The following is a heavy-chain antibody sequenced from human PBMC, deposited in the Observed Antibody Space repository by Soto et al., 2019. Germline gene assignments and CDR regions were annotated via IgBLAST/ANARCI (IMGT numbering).Heavy chain of an antibody. J-gene: IGHJ3*02. V-gene: IGHV3-48*01. Sequence: PGGSLRLSCAASGITFSSYNMNWLRQAPGKGLEWVSYISSYGGTIYYADSVRGRFTISRDNAMNSLFLQMNSLRAEDTAIYYCATSSGAFDIWGQGTMVTVSS. CDR1: GITFSSYN. D-gene: IGHD6-25*01. CDR2: ISSYGGTI. CDR3: ATSSGAFDI.